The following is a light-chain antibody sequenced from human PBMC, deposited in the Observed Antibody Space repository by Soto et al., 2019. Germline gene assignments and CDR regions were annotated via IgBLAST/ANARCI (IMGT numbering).Light chain of an antibody. J-gene: IGKJ2*01. CDR3: QQYSIAAYT. Sequence: IQMTQSPSALSASVGDRVTITCRASQTLSNWLAWYQQEPGKAPKLLIFYASSLESGVPSRFSASGFGTKFTLTINSLQPDDFGTYYCQQYSIAAYTFGQGTKLEIK. CDR2: YAS. CDR1: QTLSNW. V-gene: IGKV1-5*01.